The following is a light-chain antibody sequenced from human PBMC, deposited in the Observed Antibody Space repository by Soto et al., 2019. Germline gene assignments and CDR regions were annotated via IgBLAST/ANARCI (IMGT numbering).Light chain of an antibody. V-gene: IGKV3-20*01. CDR3: QQYGSSPPT. J-gene: IGKJ2*01. CDR2: GAS. Sequence: EIVLTQSPGTLSLSPGERATLACRASQSVSSSYLDWYQQKPGQAPRLLIYGASSRATGIPDRFSGSGSGTDFTLTISRLEPEDFAVYYCQQYGSSPPTFGQGNKLAIK. CDR1: QSVSSSY.